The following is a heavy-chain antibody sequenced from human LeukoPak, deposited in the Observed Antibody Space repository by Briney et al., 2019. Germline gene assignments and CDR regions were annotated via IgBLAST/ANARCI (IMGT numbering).Heavy chain of an antibody. Sequence: GGSLRLSCAASGFTFSSYAMHWVRQAPGKGLEWVAVISYDGSNKYYADSVKGRFTISRDNSKNTLYLQMNSLRAEDTAVYYCARDEGEMATIPLDYWGQGTLVTVSS. V-gene: IGHV3-30-3*01. CDR1: GFTFSSYA. D-gene: IGHD5-24*01. CDR3: ARDEGEMATIPLDY. J-gene: IGHJ4*02. CDR2: ISYDGSNK.